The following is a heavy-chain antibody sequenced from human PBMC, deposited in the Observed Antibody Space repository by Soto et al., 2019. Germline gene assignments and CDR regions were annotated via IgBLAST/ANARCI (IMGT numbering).Heavy chain of an antibody. Sequence: QVQLVQSGAEVKKPGSSVKVSCKASGGTFSSYAISWVQQAPGQGLEWMGGIIPIFGTANYAQKFQGRVTITADESTSTAYMELSSLRSEDTAVYYCARGYNWNDFGFFDYWGQGTLVTVSS. CDR3: ARGYNWNDFGFFDY. J-gene: IGHJ4*02. V-gene: IGHV1-69*01. CDR2: IIPIFGTA. D-gene: IGHD1-1*01. CDR1: GGTFSSYA.